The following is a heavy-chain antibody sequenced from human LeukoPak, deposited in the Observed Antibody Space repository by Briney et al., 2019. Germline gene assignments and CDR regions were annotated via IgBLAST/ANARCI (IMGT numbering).Heavy chain of an antibody. D-gene: IGHD5-24*01. CDR3: ARGPRWLQFAYMDV. J-gene: IGHJ6*03. Sequence: GGSLRLSCAASGFTFSDHYMEWVRQAPGKGLEWVGRSRNKANIYTTQYAASVEGRFTISRDYSKNSLYLQMKSLKTEDTAVYYCARGPRWLQFAYMDVWGKGTTVTVSS. CDR2: SRNKANIYTT. V-gene: IGHV3-72*01. CDR1: GFTFSDHY.